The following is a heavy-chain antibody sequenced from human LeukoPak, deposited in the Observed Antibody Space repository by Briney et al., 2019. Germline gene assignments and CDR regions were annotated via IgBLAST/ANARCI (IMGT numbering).Heavy chain of an antibody. CDR3: ARETTVDYGDYVIYYYGMDV. V-gene: IGHV4-4*07. CDR1: GGSISSYY. Sequence: RPSETLSLTCTVSGGSISSYYWSWIRQPAGKGLEWIGRIYTSGSTNYNPSLKSRVTMSVDTSKNQFSLKLSSVTAADTAVYYCARETTVDYGDYVIYYYGMDVWGQGTTVTVSS. D-gene: IGHD4-17*01. CDR2: IYTSGST. J-gene: IGHJ6*02.